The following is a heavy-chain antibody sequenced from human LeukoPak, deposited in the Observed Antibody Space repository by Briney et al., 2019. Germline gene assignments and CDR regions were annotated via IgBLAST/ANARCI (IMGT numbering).Heavy chain of an antibody. CDR3: ARHVSLLDHYYYYMDV. D-gene: IGHD2/OR15-2a*01. CDR1: GYSFTSYW. J-gene: IGHJ6*03. CDR2: IYPDDSAT. V-gene: IGHV5-51*01. Sequence: GESLKIFCKGSGYSFTSYWIGWVRQMPGKGLGWMGIIYPDDSATRYSPSVQGQVTTSADKSISTAYLQWSSLKASDTAMYYCARHVSLLDHYYYYMDVWGKGTTVTVSS.